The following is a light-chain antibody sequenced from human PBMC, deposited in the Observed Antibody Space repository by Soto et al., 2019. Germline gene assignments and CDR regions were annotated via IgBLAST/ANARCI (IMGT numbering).Light chain of an antibody. V-gene: IGKV3-15*01. CDR1: QTISSN. CDR3: QQYNNWPPIFT. J-gene: IGKJ3*01. CDR2: GAS. Sequence: EIVMTQSPATLSVSPGERATLSCRASQTISSNLAWYQQKPGQAPRLLIYGASTRATGVPARSSGSGSGTEFTLTISSLQSEDFAVYYCQQYNNWPPIFTFGPGTKVHIK.